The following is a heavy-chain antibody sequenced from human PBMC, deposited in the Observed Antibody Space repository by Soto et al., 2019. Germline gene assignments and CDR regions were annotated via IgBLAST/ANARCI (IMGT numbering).Heavy chain of an antibody. D-gene: IGHD3-22*01. V-gene: IGHV3-23*01. J-gene: IGHJ4*02. Sequence: GGSLRLSCAASEFTFSNYAMSWVRQAPGKGLEWVSAISYGGGTTYYAASVKGRFTISRDNSKNTLYLQMNSLRAEDTAVYYCAKNPGYYYDSTGYHFDYWGQGTLVTVSS. CDR3: AKNPGYYYDSTGYHFDY. CDR1: EFTFSNYA. CDR2: ISYGGGTT.